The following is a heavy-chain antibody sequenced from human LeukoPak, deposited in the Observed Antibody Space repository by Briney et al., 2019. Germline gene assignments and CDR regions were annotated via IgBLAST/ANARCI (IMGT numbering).Heavy chain of an antibody. V-gene: IGHV3-53*01. J-gene: IGHJ4*02. CDR2: IYSSGRT. Sequence: GGSLRLSCAASGFTVSSNYMSWVRQAPGTGREWVSIIYSSGRTDYADSVKGRFTISRDNSKNTLYLQMNSLRAEDTAMYYCARNYGSGSYFNAWIDYWGQGTLVTVSS. D-gene: IGHD3-10*01. CDR1: GFTVSSNY. CDR3: ARNYGSGSYFNAWIDY.